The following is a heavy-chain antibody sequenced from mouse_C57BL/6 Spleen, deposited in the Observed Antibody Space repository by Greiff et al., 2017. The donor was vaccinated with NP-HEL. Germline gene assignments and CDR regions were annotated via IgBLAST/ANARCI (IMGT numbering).Heavy chain of an antibody. CDR1: GFSFNTYA. D-gene: IGHD2-3*01. Sequence: EVQLVESGGGLVQPKGSLKLSCAASGFSFNTYAMNWVRQAPGKGLEWVARIRSKSNNYATYYADSVKDRFTISRDDSESMLYLQMNNLKTEDTAMYYCVRQRDGYHYFDYWGQGTTLTVSS. V-gene: IGHV10-1*01. J-gene: IGHJ2*01. CDR2: IRSKSNNYAT. CDR3: VRQRDGYHYFDY.